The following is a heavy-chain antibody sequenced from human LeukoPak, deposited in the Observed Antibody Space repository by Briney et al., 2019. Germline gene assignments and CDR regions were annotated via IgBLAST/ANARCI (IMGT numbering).Heavy chain of an antibody. D-gene: IGHD1-7*01. Sequence: SETLSLTCTVSGGSISSYYWSWIRQPPGKGLEWIGYIYYSGSTNYNPSLKSRVTISVDTSKNQFSLKLSSVTAADTGVYYCARVNWNYPENYFDYWGQGTLVTVSS. J-gene: IGHJ4*02. CDR1: GGSISSYY. V-gene: IGHV4-59*01. CDR2: IYYSGST. CDR3: ARVNWNYPENYFDY.